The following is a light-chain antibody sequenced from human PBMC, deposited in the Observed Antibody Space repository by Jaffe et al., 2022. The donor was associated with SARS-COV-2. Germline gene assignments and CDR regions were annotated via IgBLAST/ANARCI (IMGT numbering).Light chain of an antibody. J-gene: IGLJ1*01. CDR2: EVS. Sequence: QSALTQPASVSGSPGQSITISCTGTSSDIGNYNYVSWYQQHPGKAPKLMIYEVSNRPSGVPDRFSGSKSGNTASLTISGLQADDEADYYCNSYTSSNTYVLGTGTRVTVL. V-gene: IGLV2-14*01. CDR3: NSYTSSNTYV. CDR1: SSDIGNYNY.